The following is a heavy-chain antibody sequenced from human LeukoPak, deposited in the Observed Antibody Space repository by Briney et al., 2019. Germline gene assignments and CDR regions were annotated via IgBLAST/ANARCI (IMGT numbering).Heavy chain of an antibody. CDR1: GFTFSSYS. D-gene: IGHD1-26*01. V-gene: IGHV3-21*01. CDR2: ISSSSSYI. CDR3: SGSYYGVSRRDY. J-gene: IGHJ4*02. Sequence: GGSLRLSCAASGFTFSSYSMNWVRQAPGKGLEWVSSISSSSSYIYYTDSVKGRFTISRDNAKNSLYLQMNSLRAEDTAVYYCSGSYYGVSRRDYWGQGTLVTVSS.